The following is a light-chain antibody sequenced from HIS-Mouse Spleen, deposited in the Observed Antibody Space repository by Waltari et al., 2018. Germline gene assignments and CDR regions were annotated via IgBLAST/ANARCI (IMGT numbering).Light chain of an antibody. Sequence: QSALTQPASVSGSPGQSITISCTGPSRDVGSYTLFPWYPQHPGKAPKLMIYEGSKRPSGVSNRFSGSKSGNTASLTISGLQAEDEADYYCCSYAGSSTWVFGGGTKLTVL. CDR1: SRDVGSYTL. CDR3: CSYAGSSTWV. J-gene: IGLJ3*02. CDR2: EGS. V-gene: IGLV2-23*01.